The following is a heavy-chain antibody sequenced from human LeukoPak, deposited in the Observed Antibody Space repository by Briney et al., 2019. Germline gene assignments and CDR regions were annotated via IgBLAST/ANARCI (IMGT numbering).Heavy chain of an antibody. J-gene: IGHJ4*02. CDR1: SGSINSYY. Sequence: SETLSLTCTVSSGSINSYYWSWIRQPAGKGLEGIGRIYTSGSTNYNPSLKSRVTISVDKSKNQLSLKLNSVTAADTALYYCARVAYYYDSSGSSRGYYFDYWGQGTLVTVSS. D-gene: IGHD3-22*01. CDR2: IYTSGST. V-gene: IGHV4-4*07. CDR3: ARVAYYYDSSGSSRGYYFDY.